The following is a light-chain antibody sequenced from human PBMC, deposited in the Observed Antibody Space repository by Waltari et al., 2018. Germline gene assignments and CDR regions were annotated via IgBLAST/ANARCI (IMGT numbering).Light chain of an antibody. Sequence: QSALTQPASVSGSPGQSITISCTGTTSDVGNYNLVSWYQQHPGQAPKLIIYGVPKRPSGVSHRFSGSKSGNTASLTISGLQADDEADYYCHSHATSITSVIFGGGTKLTVI. CDR3: HSHATSITSVI. CDR2: GVP. J-gene: IGLJ2*01. CDR1: TSDVGNYNL. V-gene: IGLV2-23*02.